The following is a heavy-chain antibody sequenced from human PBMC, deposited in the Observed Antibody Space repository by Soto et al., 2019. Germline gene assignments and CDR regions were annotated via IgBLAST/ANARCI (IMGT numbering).Heavy chain of an antibody. CDR3: ARGVDIVVVVAATRNYYFDY. CDR1: GGSFSGYY. V-gene: IGHV4-34*01. Sequence: SETLSLTCAVYGGSFSGYYWSWIRQPPGKGLEWIGEINHSGSTNYNPSLKSRVTISVDTSKNQFSLKLSSVTAADTAVYYCARGVDIVVVVAATRNYYFDYWGQGTLVTVSS. CDR2: INHSGST. D-gene: IGHD2-15*01. J-gene: IGHJ4*02.